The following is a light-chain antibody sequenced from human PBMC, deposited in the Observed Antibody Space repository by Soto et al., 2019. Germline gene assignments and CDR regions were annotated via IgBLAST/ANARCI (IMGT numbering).Light chain of an antibody. Sequence: EIVLTQSPGTLSLSPGERATLSCRASQSVSSNYLAWYQQKPGQAPRLLIFGASSRASGIPDRFSGSGSGTDFTLTIGRLEPEDFAVYYCQQYGRSPATFGQGTKVHIK. J-gene: IGKJ1*01. V-gene: IGKV3-20*01. CDR1: QSVSSNY. CDR3: QQYGRSPAT. CDR2: GAS.